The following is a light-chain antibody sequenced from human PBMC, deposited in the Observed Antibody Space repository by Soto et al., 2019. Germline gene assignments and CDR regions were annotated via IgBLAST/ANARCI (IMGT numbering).Light chain of an antibody. V-gene: IGLV1-44*01. J-gene: IGLJ2*01. CDR3: AAWDDSLTGHVV. CDR2: STN. CDR1: RYNIGEYS. Sequence: QSVLTQPPSMSGTPGQRVSISCSGTRYNIGEYSVNWYQQFPGKAPELLIYSTNQRPSGVPARFSGSKSGTSASLAISGLQSADEALYYCAAWDDSLTGHVVFGGGTKLTVL.